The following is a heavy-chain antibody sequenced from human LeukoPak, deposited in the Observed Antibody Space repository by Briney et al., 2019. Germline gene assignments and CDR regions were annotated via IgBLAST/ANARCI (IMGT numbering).Heavy chain of an antibody. D-gene: IGHD6-13*01. J-gene: IGHJ4*02. CDR2: FYYSGST. CDR3: ARGRYLTTLGGAAAGFLDY. Sequence: SSETLSLTCTVSGGSISSRPYCWGWIRQPPGKGLEWLGSFYYSGSTNYNPSLKSRVTMSVDTSQKQFSLRLTSVRAADTAVYYCARGRYLTTLGGAAAGFLDYWGQGTVVTVSS. CDR1: GGSISSRPYC. V-gene: IGHV4-39*07.